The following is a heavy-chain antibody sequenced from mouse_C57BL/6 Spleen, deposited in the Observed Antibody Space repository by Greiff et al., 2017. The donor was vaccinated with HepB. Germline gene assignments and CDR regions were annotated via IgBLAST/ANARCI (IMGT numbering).Heavy chain of an antibody. CDR1: GYAFSSSW. D-gene: IGHD1-1*01. V-gene: IGHV1-82*01. Sequence: VQLQQSGPELVKPGASVKISCKASGYAFSSSWMNWVKQRPGKGLEWIGRIYPGDGDTNYNGKFKGKATLTADKSSSTAYMQLSSLTSEDSAVYFCARCDYYGSSYRYFDVWGTGTTVTVSS. CDR2: IYPGDGDT. CDR3: ARCDYYGSSYRYFDV. J-gene: IGHJ1*03.